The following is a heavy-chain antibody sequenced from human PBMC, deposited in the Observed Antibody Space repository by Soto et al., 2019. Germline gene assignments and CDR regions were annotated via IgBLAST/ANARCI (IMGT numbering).Heavy chain of an antibody. CDR3: ANSQEGNFDDLLRY. J-gene: IGHJ4*02. Sequence: QVHLVASGGGVVQPGRSLRLSCAASGFTFGTYGMHWVRQTPGKGLEWVAVISHDGRDQYYADSVKGRFSISRDNSKNTLYLQMNSLRAADTAVYYCANSQEGNFDDLLRYWGQGTLVTVSS. CDR1: GFTFGTYG. CDR2: ISHDGRDQ. V-gene: IGHV3-30*18. D-gene: IGHD3-9*01.